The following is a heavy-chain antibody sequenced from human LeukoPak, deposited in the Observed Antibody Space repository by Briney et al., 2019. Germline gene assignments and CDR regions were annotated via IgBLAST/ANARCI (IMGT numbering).Heavy chain of an antibody. CDR3: TTRRQDGW. CDR1: GFTFSDAW. V-gene: IGHV3-15*01. D-gene: IGHD2-15*01. CDR2: IKSKIDGGTI. Sequence: GGSLRLSCVASGFTFSDAWMSWVRQAPGKGLEWVGRIKSKIDGGTIDYAAPVKGRFTISRDDSRNTLYLQMNSLRTEDTAVYYCTTRRQDGWWGQGTLVTVSS. J-gene: IGHJ4*02.